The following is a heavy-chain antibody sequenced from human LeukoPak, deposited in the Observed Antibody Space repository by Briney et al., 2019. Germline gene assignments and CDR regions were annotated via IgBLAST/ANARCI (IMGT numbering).Heavy chain of an antibody. J-gene: IGHJ3*02. Sequence: GGSLRLSCAASGFTFASHAMHWVRQAPGKGLEWVAVTSYDEINRFYVESVKGRFTISRDNSKNNLYLQMDSLRVEDTAVYYCEGGAVSGREAAAFDIWGQGTMVTVSS. D-gene: IGHD6-19*01. CDR2: TSYDEINR. CDR3: EGGAVSGREAAAFDI. CDR1: GFTFASHA. V-gene: IGHV3-30-3*01.